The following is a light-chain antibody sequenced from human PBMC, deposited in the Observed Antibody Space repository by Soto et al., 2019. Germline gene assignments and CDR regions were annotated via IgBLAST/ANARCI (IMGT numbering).Light chain of an antibody. CDR1: QSVSNSY. Sequence: EIVLTQSPGTLSLSPGERATLSCRASQSVSNSYLAWYQQKPGQAPRLLIYGASSRATGIPDRFSGSGSGTDFTLTISRLEPEDFAVYYCQQYRSSPPYTFGQGTKLEIK. CDR3: QQYRSSPPYT. V-gene: IGKV3-20*01. CDR2: GAS. J-gene: IGKJ2*01.